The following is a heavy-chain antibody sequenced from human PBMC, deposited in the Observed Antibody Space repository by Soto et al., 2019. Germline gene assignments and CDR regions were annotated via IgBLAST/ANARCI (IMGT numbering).Heavy chain of an antibody. V-gene: IGHV3-11*06. CDR2: ISSSSSYT. CDR3: ARAFAQLWLPVPRETDAFDI. Sequence: GGSLRLSCATSGFTFSDYYMSRIRQAPGKGLEWVSYISSSSSYTNYADSVKGRFTISRDNAKNSLYLQMNSLRAEDTAVYYCARAFAQLWLPVPRETDAFDIWGQGTMVTVSS. CDR1: GFTFSDYY. J-gene: IGHJ3*02. D-gene: IGHD5-18*01.